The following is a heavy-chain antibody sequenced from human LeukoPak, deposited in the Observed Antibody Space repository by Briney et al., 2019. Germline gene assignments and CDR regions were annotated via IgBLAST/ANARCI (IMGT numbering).Heavy chain of an antibody. CDR1: GFTFSSYA. D-gene: IGHD6-6*01. CDR2: ISGSGGST. J-gene: IGHJ4*02. CDR3: AKDQEQLVPLDY. V-gene: IGHV3-23*01. Sequence: GGSLRLSCAASGFTFSSYAMSWVRQAPGKGLEWVSGISGSGGSTYYVDSVKGRFTISRDDFKNTLYLQMNSLRAEDTAVYYCAKDQEQLVPLDYWGQGTPVTVSS.